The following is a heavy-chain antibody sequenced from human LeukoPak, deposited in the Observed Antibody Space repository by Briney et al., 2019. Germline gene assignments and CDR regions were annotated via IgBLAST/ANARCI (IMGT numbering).Heavy chain of an antibody. V-gene: IGHV4-4*07. J-gene: IGHJ4*02. Sequence: PSETLSLTCTVSGGSVTSDYWSWIRQPAGKGLEWIWRIYYGGSINYNPSLRSRVAMSVDTSKNQLSLRLSSVTAADTAVYYCARGAGPFDYWGQGTLVTVSS. CDR3: ARGAGPFDY. D-gene: IGHD6-19*01. CDR2: IYYGGSI. CDR1: GGSVTSDY.